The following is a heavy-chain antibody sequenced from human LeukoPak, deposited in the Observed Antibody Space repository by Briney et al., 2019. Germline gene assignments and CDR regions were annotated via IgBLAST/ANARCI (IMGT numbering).Heavy chain of an antibody. J-gene: IGHJ3*02. D-gene: IGHD3-22*01. CDR3: TRLLDNDSSGYPDTFDM. CDR2: FYYSGST. CDR1: GGSISSHY. Sequence: PSGTLSLTCTVSGGSISSHYWSWIRQPPGKGLEWIGYFYYSGSTNYNPSFQSRVTISVDTSKNHFSLKLTSVTAADTAVYYCTRLLDNDSSGYPDTFDMWGQGTMVTVSS. V-gene: IGHV4-59*11.